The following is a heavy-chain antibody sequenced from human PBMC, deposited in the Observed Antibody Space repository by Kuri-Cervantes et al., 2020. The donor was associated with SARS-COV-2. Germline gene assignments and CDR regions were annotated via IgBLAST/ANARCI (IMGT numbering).Heavy chain of an antibody. J-gene: IGHJ6*03. CDR3: ARVVPAADEGLYYYMDV. D-gene: IGHD2-2*01. CDR1: GFTFSSYS. Sequence: GESLKISCAASGFTFSSYSMNWVRQAPGKGLEWVSSISSSSSYIYYADSVKGRFTISRDNAKNSLYLQMNSLRAEDTAVYYCARVVPAADEGLYYYMDVWGKGTTVTVSS. CDR2: ISSSSSYI. V-gene: IGHV3-21*01.